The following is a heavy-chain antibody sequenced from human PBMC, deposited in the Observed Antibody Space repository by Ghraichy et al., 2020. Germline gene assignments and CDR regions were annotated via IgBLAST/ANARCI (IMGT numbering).Heavy chain of an antibody. Sequence: GGSLRLSCAASGFIFRNYAMYWVRQTPGKGLEWVAVIWYDGSNKYYADSVKGRFTISRDNSNSTLYLQMNSLRADDTAVYHCARATEPYDFWCVYEFYYYGMDVWGQGTTVTVSS. CDR1: GFIFRNYA. V-gene: IGHV3-33*01. D-gene: IGHD3-3*01. CDR3: ARATEPYDFWCVYEFYYYGMDV. J-gene: IGHJ6*02. CDR2: IWYDGSNK.